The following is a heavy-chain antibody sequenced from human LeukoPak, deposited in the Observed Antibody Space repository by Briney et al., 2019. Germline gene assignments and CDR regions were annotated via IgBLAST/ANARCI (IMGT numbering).Heavy chain of an antibody. V-gene: IGHV3-74*01. D-gene: IGHD2/OR15-2a*01. CDR3: ASLQNVPSYYYYYVMDV. Sequence: PGGSLRLSCAASGFTFSSYWMHWVRQAPGKGLVWVSRINSDGSTTNYADSVKGRFTISRDNAKNTLFLQMNSLRAEDTAVYYCASLQNVPSYYYYYVMDVGGQGTTVTVSS. J-gene: IGHJ6*02. CDR1: GFTFSSYW. CDR2: INSDGSTT.